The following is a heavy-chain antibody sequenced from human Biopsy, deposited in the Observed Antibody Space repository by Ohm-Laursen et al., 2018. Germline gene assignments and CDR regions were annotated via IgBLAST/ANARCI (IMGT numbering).Heavy chain of an antibody. CDR3: ARGEGSSWFDP. CDR2: ITTYNGNT. Sequence: SVKVSCKASGYTFTDYGVSWVRQAPGQGLEWMGWITTYNGNTNYAQKVQGRVTMTTDTSTSTAYMELSSLTSDDTAVYFCARGEGSSWFDPWGHGTLVTVSS. D-gene: IGHD1-26*01. V-gene: IGHV1-18*01. J-gene: IGHJ5*02. CDR1: GYTFTDYG.